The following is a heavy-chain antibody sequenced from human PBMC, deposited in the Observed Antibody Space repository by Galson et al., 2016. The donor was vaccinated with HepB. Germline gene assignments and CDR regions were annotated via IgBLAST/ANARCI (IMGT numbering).Heavy chain of an antibody. CDR2: LWYDGNIE. CDR3: ARDYCSNTSCFIGGMDV. D-gene: IGHD2-2*01. CDR1: GFLFSTYG. Sequence: SLRLSCAASGFLFSTYGMHWVRQAPGKGLEWVAILWYDGNIEYFAESVRGRFTISRDNSKSTLYLQMNSLRAEDTAVYYCARDYCSNTSCFIGGMDVWGQGTTVTVS. V-gene: IGHV3-33*01. J-gene: IGHJ6*02.